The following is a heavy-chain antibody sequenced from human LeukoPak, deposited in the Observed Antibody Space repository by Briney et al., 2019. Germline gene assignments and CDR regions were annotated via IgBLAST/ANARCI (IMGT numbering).Heavy chain of an antibody. Sequence: PGGSLRLSCAASGFTFNSYSMNWVRQAPGKGLEWVSSISSSSDYIYYADSVKGRFTISRDNAKNSVYLQMNSLRAEDTAVYSCARDRQGSGSYPMDVWGKGPRSPSPQ. CDR3: ARDRQGSGSYPMDV. CDR2: ISSSSDYI. V-gene: IGHV3-21*01. D-gene: IGHD1-26*01. J-gene: IGHJ6*01. CDR1: GFTFNSYS.